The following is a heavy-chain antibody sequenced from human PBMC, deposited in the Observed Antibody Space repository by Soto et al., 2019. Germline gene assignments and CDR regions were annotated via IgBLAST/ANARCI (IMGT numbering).Heavy chain of an antibody. D-gene: IGHD1-26*01. Sequence: QVQLVQSGAEVKKPGASVKVSCKASGYTFTSYYMHWVRQAPGQGLEWMGIINPSGGSTSYAQKFQGRVTXXRXTXMSTVYMELSSLRSEDTAVYYCAREIMGSRHDAFDIWGQGTMVTVSS. CDR2: INPSGGST. CDR3: AREIMGSRHDAFDI. J-gene: IGHJ3*02. V-gene: IGHV1-46*01. CDR1: GYTFTSYY.